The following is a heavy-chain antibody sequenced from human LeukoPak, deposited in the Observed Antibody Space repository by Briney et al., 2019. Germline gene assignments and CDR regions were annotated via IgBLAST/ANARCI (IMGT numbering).Heavy chain of an antibody. Sequence: ASVKVSCKVSGYTLTELSMHWVRQAPGKGFEWMGGFDPEDGETIYAQKFQGRVTMTEDTSTDTAYMELSSLRSEDTAVYYCATAIPPGSGWSIDYWGQGTLVTVSS. CDR1: GYTLTELS. CDR2: FDPEDGET. J-gene: IGHJ4*02. V-gene: IGHV1-24*01. D-gene: IGHD6-19*01. CDR3: ATAIPPGSGWSIDY.